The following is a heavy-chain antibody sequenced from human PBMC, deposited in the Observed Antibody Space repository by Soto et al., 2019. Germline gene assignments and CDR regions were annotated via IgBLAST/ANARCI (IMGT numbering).Heavy chain of an antibody. V-gene: IGHV4-31*03. D-gene: IGHD3-3*01. CDR2: IYYTGNT. CDR1: GGSVSSGSYY. J-gene: IGHJ4*02. CDR3: ARDPRSAYYHDH. Sequence: QVQLQESGPGLVKPSQTLSLTCTVSGGSVSSGSYYWSWIRQHPGRGLEWIGYIYYTGNTYYNPSLKSRLAISVDTSKNQFSLKLTSVTAADTAVHYCARDPRSAYYHDHWGQVTLVTVSS.